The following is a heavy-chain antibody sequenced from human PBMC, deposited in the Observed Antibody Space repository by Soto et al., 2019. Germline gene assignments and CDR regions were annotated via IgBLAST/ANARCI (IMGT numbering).Heavy chain of an antibody. D-gene: IGHD5-12*01. J-gene: IGHJ4*02. V-gene: IGHV4-39*01. CDR2: IYYSGNT. Sequence: SETLSLTCTVSGGSISTSSYYWGWIRQPPGKGLEWIGSIYYSGNTYYNPSLKSRVTISVDTSKNQFSLRLNSVTAADTAVYYCARHDRPYSGNDPPIAARYWGQGTLVTVSS. CDR1: GGSISTSSYY. CDR3: ARHDRPYSGNDPPIAARY.